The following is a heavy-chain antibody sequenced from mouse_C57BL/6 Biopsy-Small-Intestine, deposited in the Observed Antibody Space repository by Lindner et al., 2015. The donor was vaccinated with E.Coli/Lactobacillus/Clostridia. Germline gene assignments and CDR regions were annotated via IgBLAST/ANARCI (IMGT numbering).Heavy chain of an antibody. V-gene: IGHV1-84*01. CDR1: GYIFTDYS. J-gene: IGHJ2*01. CDR2: IYPGSGNT. CDR3: ARRVVPYYFDY. Sequence: QLQESGPELVKPEASVKISCKASGYIFTDYSINWVKQRPGQGLEWLGWIYPGSGNTKYNEKFKGKATLTVDTSPSTAYMQLSSLTSEDSAVYFCARRVVPYYFDYWGQGTTLTVSS. D-gene: IGHD1-1*01.